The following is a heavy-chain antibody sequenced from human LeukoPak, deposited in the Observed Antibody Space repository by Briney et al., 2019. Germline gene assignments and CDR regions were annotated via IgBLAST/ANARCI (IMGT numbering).Heavy chain of an antibody. CDR2: ISYSGST. V-gene: IGHV4-59*08. D-gene: IGHD6-6*01. CDR3: ARHRGSSSLFDY. Sequence: SETLSLTCTVSGGSISSYYWSWIRQPPGKGLEWIGYISYSGSTNFHPSLKSRVTISADTSKNQFSLKLSSVTAADTAVYYCARHRGSSSLFDYWGQGTLVTVSS. J-gene: IGHJ4*02. CDR1: GGSISSYY.